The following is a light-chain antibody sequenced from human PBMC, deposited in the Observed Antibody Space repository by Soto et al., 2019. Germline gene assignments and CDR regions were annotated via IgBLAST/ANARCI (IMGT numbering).Light chain of an antibody. CDR2: GAS. V-gene: IGKV3-20*01. J-gene: IGKJ1*01. Sequence: EIVLTQSPGTLSLSPGERATLSYRASQSISSSYLTWYQQKPGQAPRLLMYGASSRATGIPDRFSGSGSGTDFTLTISRLEPEDFAVYYCQQSGGSPRTFGQGTKVESK. CDR3: QQSGGSPRT. CDR1: QSISSSY.